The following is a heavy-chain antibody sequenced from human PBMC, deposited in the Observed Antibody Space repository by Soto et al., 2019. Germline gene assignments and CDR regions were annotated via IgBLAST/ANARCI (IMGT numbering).Heavy chain of an antibody. J-gene: IGHJ4*02. CDR1: GFTFSSYA. Sequence: EVQLLESGGGLVQPGGSLRLSCATSGFTFSSYAMSWVRQAPGKGLEWVSPISGSGGSTYYADSVKGRFTISRDNSKNTLYLQMNSLRAEDTAVYYCARGYDILRHFDYWGQGTLVTVSS. CDR2: ISGSGGST. D-gene: IGHD3-9*01. V-gene: IGHV3-23*01. CDR3: ARGYDILRHFDY.